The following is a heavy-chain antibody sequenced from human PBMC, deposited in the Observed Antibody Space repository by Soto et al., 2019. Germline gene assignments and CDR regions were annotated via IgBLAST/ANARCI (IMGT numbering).Heavy chain of an antibody. D-gene: IGHD3-16*01. V-gene: IGHV4-31*03. CDR2: IYYSGIA. CDR1: GGSITTNNYY. Sequence: QVQLQESGPGLVKPSQTLSLTCTVSGGSITTNNYYWSWIRQHPGKGLEWIGYIYYSGIAYYNPSLKSRVTISRDTSKIQFSLKLYSVTDADTAVYFCARGYSNAYVGNWFDPWGQGTLVTVSS. CDR3: ARGYSNAYVGNWFDP. J-gene: IGHJ5*02.